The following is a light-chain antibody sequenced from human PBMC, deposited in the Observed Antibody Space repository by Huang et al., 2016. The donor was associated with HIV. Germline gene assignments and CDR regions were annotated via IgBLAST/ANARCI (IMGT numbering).Light chain of an antibody. J-gene: IGKJ1*01. CDR3: QQTYTTPRT. CDR2: SAS. Sequence: DIQMTQSPSSLSASVGGRVTITCRASDTISSFLNWYRQKPGKAPDLLIYSASTLRSGVPPRFSGSGSGTDFTLTIDNLQPEDFATYYCQQTYTTPRTFGQGTKVEI. CDR1: DTISSF. V-gene: IGKV1-39*01.